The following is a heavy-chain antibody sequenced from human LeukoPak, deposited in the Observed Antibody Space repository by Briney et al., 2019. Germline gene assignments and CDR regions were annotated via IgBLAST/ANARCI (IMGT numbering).Heavy chain of an antibody. Sequence: GRSLRLSCAASGFTFSSYGMHWVRQAPGKGLEWVAVIWYDGSNKYYADSVKGRFTISRDNSKNTLYLQMNSLRSDGTAVYYCARDRDSITDYWGQGTLVTVSS. V-gene: IGHV3-33*01. CDR3: ARDRDSITDY. J-gene: IGHJ4*02. D-gene: IGHD3-3*02. CDR1: GFTFSSYG. CDR2: IWYDGSNK.